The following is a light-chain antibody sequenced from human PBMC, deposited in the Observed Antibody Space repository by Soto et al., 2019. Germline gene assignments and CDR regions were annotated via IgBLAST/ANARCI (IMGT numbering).Light chain of an antibody. CDR3: QQYNNWPWT. CDR2: DAS. CDR1: QSVSSY. V-gene: IGKV3-11*01. J-gene: IGKJ1*01. Sequence: EIVLTQSPATLSLSPGERATLSCRASQSVSSYLAWYQQKPGQAPRLLIYDASNRDTGIPARFSGSGSGTEFTLNISSLQSEDFAVYYCQQYNNWPWTFGQGTKVDIK.